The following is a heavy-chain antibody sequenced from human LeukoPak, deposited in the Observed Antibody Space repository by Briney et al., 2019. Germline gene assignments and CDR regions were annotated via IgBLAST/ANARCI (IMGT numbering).Heavy chain of an antibody. CDR1: EFTFSSYA. D-gene: IGHD1-20*01. Sequence: PAGSLRLSCAASEFTFSSYAMNWVRQAPGKGLTWVSGISGSGDSTYYADSVKGRFTITRENSKNPLYLEMNSLRAEDTALYYCAKGDGITHYHWFDPWGQGTQVTVSS. CDR3: AKGDGITHYHWFDP. CDR2: ISGSGDST. J-gene: IGHJ5*02. V-gene: IGHV3-23*01.